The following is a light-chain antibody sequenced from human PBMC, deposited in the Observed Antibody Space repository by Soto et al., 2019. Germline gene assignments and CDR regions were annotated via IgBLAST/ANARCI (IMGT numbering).Light chain of an antibody. J-gene: IGKJ4*01. CDR1: QSISSW. CDR2: KAS. Sequence: DIQMTQSPPTLSASVGDRITITCRASQSISSWLAWYQQKPGKAPKLLIYKASSLESGVPSRFSGSGSGTEFTLTISSLQPDDFATYYCQQYNSYPHTFGGGTKVEIK. V-gene: IGKV1-5*03. CDR3: QQYNSYPHT.